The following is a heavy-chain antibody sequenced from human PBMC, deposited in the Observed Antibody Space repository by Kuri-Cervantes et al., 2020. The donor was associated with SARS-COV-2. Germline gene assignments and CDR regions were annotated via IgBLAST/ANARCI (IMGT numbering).Heavy chain of an antibody. V-gene: IGHV4-34*01. CDR2: INHSGST. CDR3: ARGGGRYCSSTSCMDY. J-gene: IGHJ4*02. D-gene: IGHD2-2*01. CDR1: GGSFSGYY. Sequence: GSLRLSCAVYGGSFSGYYWSWIRQPPGKGLEWIGEINHSGSTYYNPSLKSRVTISVDTSKNQFSLKLSSVTAADTAVYYCARGGGRYCSSTSCMDYWGQGTLVTVSS.